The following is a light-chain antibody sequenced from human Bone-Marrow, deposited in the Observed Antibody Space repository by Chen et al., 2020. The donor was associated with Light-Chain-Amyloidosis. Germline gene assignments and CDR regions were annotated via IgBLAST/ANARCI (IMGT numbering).Light chain of an antibody. Sequence: NFMLTQPPSVSESPGQTVIISCTRSSGSIATNYAQWYQQRPGSSPTTVIHEDDQRPSGVPDRFSGSIDGSSNSASLTSSGLETEDEADYYCESYQGSSQGVFGGGTKLTVL. V-gene: IGLV6-57*01. J-gene: IGLJ3*02. CDR2: EDD. CDR1: SGSIATNY. CDR3: ESYQGSSQGV.